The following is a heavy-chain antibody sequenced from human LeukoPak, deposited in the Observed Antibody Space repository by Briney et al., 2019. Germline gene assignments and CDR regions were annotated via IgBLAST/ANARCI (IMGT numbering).Heavy chain of an antibody. D-gene: IGHD6-19*01. CDR3: ARGIAVAGSYYYMDV. J-gene: IGHJ6*03. CDR2: ISSSSSYI. V-gene: IGHV3-21*01. Sequence: GGSLRLSCAASGFTFSSYSMNWVRQAPGKGLEWVSSISSSSSYIYYADSVKGRFTISRDNAKNSLYLQMNILRAEDTAVYYCARGIAVAGSYYYMDVWGKGTTVTVSS. CDR1: GFTFSSYS.